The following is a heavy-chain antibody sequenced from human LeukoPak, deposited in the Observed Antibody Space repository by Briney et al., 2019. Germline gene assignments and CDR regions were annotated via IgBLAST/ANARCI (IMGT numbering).Heavy chain of an antibody. CDR3: ARDSVIAAAGTFLGY. D-gene: IGHD6-13*01. J-gene: IGHJ4*02. CDR2: MNPNNGNT. CDR1: GYTFTNYD. V-gene: IGHV1-8*03. Sequence: ASVKVSCKASGYTFTNYDINWVRQASGQGLEWLGWMNPNNGNTGYAKKIQDRITLTRNTSITTAYMELSSLRSEDTAVYYCARDSVIAAAGTFLGYWGQGTLVTVSS.